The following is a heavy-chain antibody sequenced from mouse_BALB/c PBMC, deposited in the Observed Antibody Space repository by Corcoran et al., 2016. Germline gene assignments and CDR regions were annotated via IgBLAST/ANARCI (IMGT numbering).Heavy chain of an antibody. Sequence: EVQLQQSGPELVKPGASVKMSCKASGYQFTSYVMQGVKQKPWQGLERIGYIFPYDDGTKYNEKFKGKAILTSDKSSSPAYMELSSLTSEDSAVYYCARGKTGTLDYWGPGTTLTVSS. V-gene: IGHV1S136*01. CDR1: GYQFTSYV. CDR3: ARGKTGTLDY. D-gene: IGHD4-1*01. J-gene: IGHJ2*01. CDR2: IFPYDDGT.